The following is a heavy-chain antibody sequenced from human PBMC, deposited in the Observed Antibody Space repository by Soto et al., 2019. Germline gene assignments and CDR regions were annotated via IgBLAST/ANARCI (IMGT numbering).Heavy chain of an antibody. CDR3: ARTPSRYDILTGYDY. CDR2: IYYSGST. CDR1: GGSISSSSYY. J-gene: IGHJ4*02. V-gene: IGHV4-39*01. Sequence: PSETLSLTCTVSGGSISSSSYYWGWIRQPPGKGLEWIGSIYYSGSTYYNPSLKSRVTISVDTSKNQFSLKLSSVTAADTAVYYCARTPSRYDILTGYDYWGQGTLVTVSS. D-gene: IGHD3-9*01.